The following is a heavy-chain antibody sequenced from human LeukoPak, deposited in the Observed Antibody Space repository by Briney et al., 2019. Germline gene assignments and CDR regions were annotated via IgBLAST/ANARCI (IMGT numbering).Heavy chain of an antibody. J-gene: IGHJ6*02. Sequence: SVKVSCTASEGTFSSYAISWVRQAPGQGLEWMGGIIPIFGTANYAQKFQGRVTITADESTSTAYMELSSLRSEDTAVYYCARNYYDSSGYYFFYYYYGMDVWGQGTTVTVSS. D-gene: IGHD3-22*01. CDR1: EGTFSSYA. CDR3: ARNYYDSSGYYFFYYYYGMDV. CDR2: IIPIFGTA. V-gene: IGHV1-69*13.